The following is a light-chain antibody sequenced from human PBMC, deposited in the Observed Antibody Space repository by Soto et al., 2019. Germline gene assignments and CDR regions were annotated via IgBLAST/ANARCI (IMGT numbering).Light chain of an antibody. J-gene: IGLJ1*01. CDR2: DVS. V-gene: IGLV2-14*03. Sequence: QSALTQPASVSGSPGQSITISCTGTSSDVGGYNYVSWYQRHPGEAPKLIIYDVSNRPSGVSDRFSGSKSGNTASLTISGLQAEDEADYYCSSYTSSISDVFGTGTKVTVL. CDR3: SSYTSSISDV. CDR1: SSDVGGYNY.